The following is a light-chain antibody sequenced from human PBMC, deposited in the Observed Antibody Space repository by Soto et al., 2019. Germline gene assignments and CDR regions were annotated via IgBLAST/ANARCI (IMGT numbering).Light chain of an antibody. CDR3: QQYNSYSPWT. Sequence: DIQMTQSPSTLSASVGDRVTITCRASQSISSWLAWYQRKPGKVPKLLIYDASSLESGVPSRFSGSGSGTEFTLTISSLQPDDFATYYCQQYNSYSPWTFGQGTKVDIK. CDR2: DAS. V-gene: IGKV1-5*01. J-gene: IGKJ1*01. CDR1: QSISSW.